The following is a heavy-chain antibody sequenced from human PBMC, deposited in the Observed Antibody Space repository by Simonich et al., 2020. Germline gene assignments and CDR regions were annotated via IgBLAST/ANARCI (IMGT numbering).Heavy chain of an antibody. V-gene: IGHV1-2*02. CDR2: INPNSGSK. CDR1: GYTFTGYY. CDR3: ARGALTGDYYYMDV. J-gene: IGHJ6*03. D-gene: IGHD7-27*01. Sequence: QVQLVQSGAEVKKPGASVKVSCQASGYTFTGYYMHWVRRAPGQGLEWMGWINPNSGSKNYAQKVQGRVTRTRDTFISTAYMELSRLRSDDTAVYYCARGALTGDYYYMDVWGKGTTVTVSS.